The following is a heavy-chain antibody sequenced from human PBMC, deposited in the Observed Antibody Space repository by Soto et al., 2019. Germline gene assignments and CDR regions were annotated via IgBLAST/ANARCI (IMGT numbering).Heavy chain of an antibody. CDR1: DGSMSTYY. CDR3: ARGRTVGGLFDY. CDR2: IYYSGST. J-gene: IGHJ4*02. D-gene: IGHD1-26*01. V-gene: IGHV4-59*01. Sequence: PXGTLALTCTISDGSMSTYYWNWIRQPPGKGLEWIGYIYYSGSTNYNPPLKSRVTISIDTSKNQFSLNLNSVTAADTAVYFCARGRTVGGLFDYWGQGTLVTVSS.